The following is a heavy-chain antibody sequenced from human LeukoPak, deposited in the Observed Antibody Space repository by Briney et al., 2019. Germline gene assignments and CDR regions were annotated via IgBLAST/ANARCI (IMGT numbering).Heavy chain of an antibody. CDR1: GFTFSSYS. CDR3: ARDHLADILTGYSLNYYYYGMDV. CDR2: ISSSSSYI. J-gene: IGHJ6*04. D-gene: IGHD3-9*01. Sequence: PGGSLRLSCAASGFTFSSYSMNWVRPAPGKGLEWVSSISSSSSYIYYADSVKGRLTISRDNAKNSLCLQMNSLRAEDTAVYYCARDHLADILTGYSLNYYYYGMDVWGKGATVTVSS. V-gene: IGHV3-21*01.